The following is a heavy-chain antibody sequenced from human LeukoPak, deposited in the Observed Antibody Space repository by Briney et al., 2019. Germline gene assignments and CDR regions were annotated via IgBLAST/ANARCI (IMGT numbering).Heavy chain of an antibody. CDR3: ARGGDCGGDCHDAFDI. Sequence: ASVKVSCKASGYTFSGYYIHWVRQAPGQGLEWMGWINPNSGGTNYAQKFQGRVTMTRDTSISTAYMELSRLRSDDTAVYYCARGGDCGGDCHDAFDIWGQGTMVTVSS. D-gene: IGHD2-21*02. CDR2: INPNSGGT. J-gene: IGHJ3*02. V-gene: IGHV1-2*02. CDR1: GYTFSGYY.